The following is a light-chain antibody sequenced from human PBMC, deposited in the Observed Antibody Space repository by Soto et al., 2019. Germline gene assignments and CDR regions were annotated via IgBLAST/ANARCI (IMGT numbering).Light chain of an antibody. Sequence: QSVLTPPPSASGTPGQRVPISCSGGSSNIKTNGVSWYQQVPGAAPKLLIYSNNQRPSGAPDRFTGSKSGTSASLAIAGLQSEDEATYHCATWDDSLNGLIFGGGTKLTVL. CDR1: SSNIKTNG. CDR2: SNN. CDR3: ATWDDSLNGLI. J-gene: IGLJ2*01. V-gene: IGLV1-44*01.